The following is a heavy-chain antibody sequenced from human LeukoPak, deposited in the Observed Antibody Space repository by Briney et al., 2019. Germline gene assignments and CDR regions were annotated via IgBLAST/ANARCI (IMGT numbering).Heavy chain of an antibody. V-gene: IGHV3-53*01. D-gene: IGHD5-24*01. CDR3: ARDLEEMDYYFDY. CDR1: GLIVSSSY. Sequence: GGSLRLSCAASGLIVSSSYMSWVRQAPGKGLEWVSVIYSGGSTYYADSVKGRFTISRDNAKNSLYLQMNSLRAEDTAVYYCARDLEEMDYYFDYWGQGTLVTVSS. CDR2: IYSGGST. J-gene: IGHJ4*02.